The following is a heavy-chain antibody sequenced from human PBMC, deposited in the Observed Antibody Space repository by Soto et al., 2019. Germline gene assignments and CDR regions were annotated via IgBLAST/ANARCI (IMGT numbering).Heavy chain of an antibody. Sequence: GGSLKISFKGSGYSFTSYWIGWVRQMPGKGLEWMGIIYPWDSKHTYSPSLQGQVTISADKSISTAYLQWSSLKASDTAMYYCARRGWYYDSSGYYYSFFDYWGQGTLVTVSS. CDR3: ARRGWYYDSSGYYYSFFDY. CDR2: IYPWDSKH. CDR1: GYSFTSYW. V-gene: IGHV5-51*01. J-gene: IGHJ4*02. D-gene: IGHD3-22*01.